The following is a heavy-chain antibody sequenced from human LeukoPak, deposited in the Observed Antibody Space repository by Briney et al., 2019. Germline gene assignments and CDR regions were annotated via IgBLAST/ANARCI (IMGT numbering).Heavy chain of an antibody. CDR2: ISWDGGST. CDR3: AKGPFGVGYYFDY. D-gene: IGHD3-3*01. V-gene: IGHV3-43*01. J-gene: IGHJ4*02. CDR1: GFTFDDYT. Sequence: GGSLRLSCAASGFTFDDYTMHWVRQAPGKGLEWVSLISWDGGSTYYADSVKGRFTISRDNSKNSLYLQMNSLRTKDTALYYCAKGPFGVGYYFDYWGQGTLVTVSS.